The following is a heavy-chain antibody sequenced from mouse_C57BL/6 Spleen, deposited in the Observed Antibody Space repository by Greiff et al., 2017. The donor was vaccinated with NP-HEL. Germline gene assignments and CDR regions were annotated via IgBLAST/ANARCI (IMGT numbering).Heavy chain of an antibody. CDR1: GYSFTDYN. CDR2: INPNYGTT. D-gene: IGHD2-4*01. V-gene: IGHV1-39*01. J-gene: IGHJ2*01. CDR3: AIRLYYDYGPRFDY. Sequence: EVQLQQSGPELVKPGASVKISCKASGYSFTDYNMNWVKQSNGKSLEWIGVINPNYGTTSYNQKFKGKATLTVDQSSSTAYMQLNSLTSEDSAVYYGAIRLYYDYGPRFDYWGQGTTLPVSS.